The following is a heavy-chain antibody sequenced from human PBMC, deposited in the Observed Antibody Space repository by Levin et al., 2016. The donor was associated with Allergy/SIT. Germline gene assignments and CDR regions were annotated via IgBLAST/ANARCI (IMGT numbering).Heavy chain of an antibody. J-gene: IGHJ4*02. CDR3: ARSGTEAIEY. D-gene: IGHD2-15*01. CDR2: IYYTGST. CDR1: GDSTFSGDYY. V-gene: IGHV4-30-4*01. Sequence: SETLSLTCTVSGDSTFSGDYYWTWIRQPPGKGLEWIGHIYYTGSTSYNPSLKSRLTISVDTAKNQFSLNLRSVTAADTAVYYCARSGTEAIEYWGQGTLVTVSS.